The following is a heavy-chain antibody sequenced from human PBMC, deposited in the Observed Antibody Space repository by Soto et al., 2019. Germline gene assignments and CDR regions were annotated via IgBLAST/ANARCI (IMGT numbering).Heavy chain of an antibody. V-gene: IGHV2-5*02. J-gene: IGHJ4*02. D-gene: IGHD1-26*01. CDR2: IYWDDDK. CDR1: GFSLSTSGVG. Sequence: QITLKESGPTLVKPTQTLTLTCTFSGFSLSTSGVGVGWIRQPPGKALEWLALIYWDDDKRYSPSLKSRLTIPQDTSKNQVVLTMTNMDPVDTATYYCAHFSWDPEGRGVLYYFDYWGQGTLVTVSS. CDR3: AHFSWDPEGRGVLYYFDY.